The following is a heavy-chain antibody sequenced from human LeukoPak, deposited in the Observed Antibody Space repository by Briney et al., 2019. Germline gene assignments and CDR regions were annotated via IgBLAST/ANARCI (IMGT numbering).Heavy chain of an antibody. CDR2: INPHSGAT. CDR1: GYTFTGYY. V-gene: IGHV1-2*02. J-gene: IGHJ4*02. CDR3: ARDSPDLIDYGGNSLGY. Sequence: ASVKVSCKASGYTFTGYYMKWVRQAPGQGLEWMGWINPHSGATNYAQKFQGRVTMTRDTSISTAYMELSRLRSDDTAVYYCARDSPDLIDYGGNSLGYWGQGTLVTVSS. D-gene: IGHD4-17*01.